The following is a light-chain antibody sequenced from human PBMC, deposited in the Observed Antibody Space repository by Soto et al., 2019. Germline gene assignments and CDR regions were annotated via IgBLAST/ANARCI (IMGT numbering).Light chain of an antibody. CDR3: QHYSNSPIT. J-gene: IGKJ5*01. CDR1: QSVRSNF. V-gene: IGKV3-20*01. Sequence: EIVLTQSPGTLSLSPGERATLSCRASQSVRSNFLAWYQQRPGQAPRLPIYDASRRATGIPDRFSGSGSGTDFTLTISRLEPEDFAVYYCQHYSNSPITFGQGTRLEIK. CDR2: DAS.